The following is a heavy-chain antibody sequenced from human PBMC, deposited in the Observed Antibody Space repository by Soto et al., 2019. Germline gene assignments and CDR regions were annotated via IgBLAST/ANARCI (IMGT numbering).Heavy chain of an antibody. J-gene: IGHJ4*02. CDR3: ARESSLCSSTSCPPDY. CDR1: GYTFTSYA. D-gene: IGHD2-2*01. Sequence: QVQLVQSGAEVKKPGASVKVSCKASGYTFTSYAMHWVRQAPGQRLEWMGWINAGNGNTKYSQKFQGRVTITRDTSASTAYMEPSSLRSEDTAVYYCARESSLCSSTSCPPDYWGQGTLVTVSS. V-gene: IGHV1-3*01. CDR2: INAGNGNT.